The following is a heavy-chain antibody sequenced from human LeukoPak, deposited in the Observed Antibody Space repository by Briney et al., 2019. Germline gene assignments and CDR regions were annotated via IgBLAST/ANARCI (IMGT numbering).Heavy chain of an antibody. CDR3: ARDSAASHNWFDP. CDR1: GFTFSSYS. J-gene: IGHJ5*02. D-gene: IGHD2-2*01. V-gene: IGHV3-21*04. CDR2: ISSSSSYI. Sequence: GGSLRLSCAASGFTFSSYSMNWVRQAPGKGLEWVSSISSSSSYIYYADSVKGRFTISRDNAKNSLYLQMNSLRAEDTAVYYCARDSAASHNWFDPWGQGTLVTVSS.